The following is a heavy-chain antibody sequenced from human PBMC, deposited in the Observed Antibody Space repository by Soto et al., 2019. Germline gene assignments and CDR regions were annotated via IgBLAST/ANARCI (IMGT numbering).Heavy chain of an antibody. D-gene: IGHD6-13*01. V-gene: IGHV3-30*18. J-gene: IGHJ6*02. CDR3: AKGWRQLVRDTYGMDV. CDR2: ISYDGSNK. CDR1: GFTFSTYG. Sequence: QVQLVESGGGVVQPGRSLRLSCAASGFTFSTYGMHWVRQAPGKGLEWVAVISYDGSNKYYADSVKGRFTISRDNSKNTLYLPMNSLRAEDTAVYYCAKGWRQLVRDTYGMDVWGQGTTVTVSS.